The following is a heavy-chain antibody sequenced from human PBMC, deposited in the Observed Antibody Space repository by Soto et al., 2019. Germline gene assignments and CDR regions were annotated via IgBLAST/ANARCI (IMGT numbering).Heavy chain of an antibody. V-gene: IGHV3-23*01. CDR1: GFTFSSYA. CDR3: AKDFIAARYFHY. J-gene: IGHJ4*02. Sequence: GSLRLSCAASGFTFSSYAMSWDRQAPGKGLEWVSAISGSGGSTYYADSVKGRFTISRDNSKNTLYLQMNSLRAEDTAVYYCAKDFIAARYFHYRGQGTLVSVSS. CDR2: ISGSGGST. D-gene: IGHD6-6*01.